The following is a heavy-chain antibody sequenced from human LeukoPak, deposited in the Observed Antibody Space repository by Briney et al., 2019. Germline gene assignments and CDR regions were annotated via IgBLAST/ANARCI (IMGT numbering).Heavy chain of an antibody. Sequence: SVKVSCKASGGTFSSYTISWVRQAPGQGLEWVGGIIPIFGTANYAQKFQGRVTITTDESTSTAYMELGSLRSEDTAVYYCAGRITMIVVVTYDAFDIWGQGTMVTVSS. CDR2: IIPIFGTA. J-gene: IGHJ3*02. CDR3: AGRITMIVVVTYDAFDI. CDR1: GGTFSSYT. D-gene: IGHD3-22*01. V-gene: IGHV1-69*05.